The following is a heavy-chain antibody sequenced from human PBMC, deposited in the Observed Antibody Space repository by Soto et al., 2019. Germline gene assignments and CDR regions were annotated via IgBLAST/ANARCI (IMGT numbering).Heavy chain of an antibody. CDR3: ARRDYSGRDDYYYGMDV. Sequence: GESLKISCNGSGYSFTSYWIGWVRQMPGKGLEWMGIIYPGDSDTRYSPSFQGQVTISADKSISTDYLQWSSLKASDTAMYYCARRDYSGRDDYYYGMDVWGQGTMVTVYS. CDR1: GYSFTSYW. V-gene: IGHV5-51*01. J-gene: IGHJ6*02. D-gene: IGHD1-26*01. CDR2: IYPGDSDT.